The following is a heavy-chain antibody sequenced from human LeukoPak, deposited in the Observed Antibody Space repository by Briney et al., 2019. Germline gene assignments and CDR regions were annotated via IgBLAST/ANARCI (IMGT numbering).Heavy chain of an antibody. D-gene: IGHD2-15*01. V-gene: IGHV3-48*02. CDR1: GFTFSYYS. CDR3: ARVGNSGDFDY. CDR2: ISGTGSPI. J-gene: IGHJ4*02. Sequence: GESLRLSCAASGFTFSYYSMNWVRQAPGKGLEWVSYISGTGSPIHYADSVKGRFTISRDNAKNSLYLQMHSLRDEDTAMYYCARVGNSGDFDYWGQGTLVTVSS.